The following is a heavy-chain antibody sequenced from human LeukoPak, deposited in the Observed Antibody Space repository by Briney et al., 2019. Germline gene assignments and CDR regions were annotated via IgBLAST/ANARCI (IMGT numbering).Heavy chain of an antibody. V-gene: IGHV3-74*03. J-gene: IGHJ4*02. D-gene: IGHD2-15*01. CDR2: ITPDGNAA. Sequence: PGGSLRLSCVASGFTFSGHWMHWVRQVPGKGLMAVSRITPDGNAAVYADSVKGRFTISRDNAKNTLYLEMNSLTAEDTALYHCTRSGYSNGYDYWGQGTLVTVSS. CDR1: GFTFSGHW. CDR3: TRSGYSNGYDY.